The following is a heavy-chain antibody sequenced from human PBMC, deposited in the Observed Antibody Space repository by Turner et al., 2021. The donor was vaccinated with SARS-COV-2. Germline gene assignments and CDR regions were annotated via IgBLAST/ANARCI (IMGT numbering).Heavy chain of an antibody. D-gene: IGHD5-18*01. CDR1: GFTFSSYG. CDR3: AKVFFSYGYYAVYFDY. Sequence: QVQLVESGGGVVKPGRSLRLSCAASGFTFSSYGMHWVRQAPGKGLEWVAVISYDGSNKYYADSVKGRFTISRDNSKNTLYLQMNSLRAEDTAVYYCAKVFFSYGYYAVYFDYWGQGTLVTVSS. CDR2: ISYDGSNK. J-gene: IGHJ4*02. V-gene: IGHV3-30*18.